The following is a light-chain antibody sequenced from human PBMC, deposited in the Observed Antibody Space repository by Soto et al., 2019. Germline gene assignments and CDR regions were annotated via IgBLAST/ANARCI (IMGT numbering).Light chain of an antibody. J-gene: IGKJ3*01. CDR2: GAS. Sequence: EIVMTQSPATLSVTPGERATLSCRASQRVYNNLAWYQQKPGQAPRLLIYGASTRATGIPARFSGSGSGTEFTLTISSLQSEDFAVYFCQQYNNWPPVTFGPGTKVDI. CDR1: QRVYNN. V-gene: IGKV3-15*01. CDR3: QQYNNWPPVT.